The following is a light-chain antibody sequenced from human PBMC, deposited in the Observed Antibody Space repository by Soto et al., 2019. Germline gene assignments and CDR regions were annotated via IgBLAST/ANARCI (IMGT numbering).Light chain of an antibody. Sequence: ETVMTQSPATLSVSPGERATLSCRASQSLNSNLAWYQQKPGQAPRLLIDGASDRATGIPDRFSGSGYGTEFTLSISSLQSEDFAVYYCQQHNTWPWTFGQGTKVEIK. CDR2: GAS. CDR3: QQHNTWPWT. V-gene: IGKV3-15*01. CDR1: QSLNSN. J-gene: IGKJ1*01.